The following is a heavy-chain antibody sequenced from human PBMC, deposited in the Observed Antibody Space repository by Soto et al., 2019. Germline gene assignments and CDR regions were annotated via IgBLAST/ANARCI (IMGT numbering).Heavy chain of an antibody. D-gene: IGHD3-10*01. V-gene: IGHV1-18*04. CDR1: GYAFTSYG. Sequence: QVQLVQSGPEVKNPGASVRVSCVASGYAFTSYGVNWVRQAPGQGLEWMGWIAPHSGRTTYLPKFQGRVTMTADVSTNTAFIALRSLKSDDTGIYFCARAATGSYHSAYWGQVTVVTVSS. CDR2: IAPHSGRT. CDR3: ARAATGSYHSAY. J-gene: IGHJ4*02.